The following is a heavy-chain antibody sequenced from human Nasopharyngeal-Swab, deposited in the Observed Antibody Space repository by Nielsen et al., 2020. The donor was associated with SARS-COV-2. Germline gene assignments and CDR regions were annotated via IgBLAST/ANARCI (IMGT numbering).Heavy chain of an antibody. CDR2: IYYSGST. J-gene: IGHJ6*02. CDR3: ARRVARAPRHEGDYYYVMDV. Sequence: RQAPGKGLEWIGSIYYSGSTYYNPSLKSRVTISVDTSKNQFSLKLSSVTAADTAVYYCARRVARAPRHEGDYYYVMDVWGQGTTVTVSS. V-gene: IGHV4-39*01. D-gene: IGHD3-16*01.